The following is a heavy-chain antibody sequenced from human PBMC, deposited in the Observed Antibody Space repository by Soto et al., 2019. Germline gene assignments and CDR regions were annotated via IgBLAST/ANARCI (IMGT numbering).Heavy chain of an antibody. CDR3: VRGDRGAFAL. Sequence: EVQLVESGGGLVRPGGSLRLSCAASGFTFSYYWMHWVRQAPGKGLVWVSRIHSDGSSTTYADFVKGRFIISRDNARNTVDLQMNSVRVEETAVYYCVRGDRGAFALWGQGAVVTVSS. J-gene: IGHJ3*01. CDR2: IHSDGSST. CDR1: GFTFSYYW. V-gene: IGHV3-74*01. D-gene: IGHD1-26*01.